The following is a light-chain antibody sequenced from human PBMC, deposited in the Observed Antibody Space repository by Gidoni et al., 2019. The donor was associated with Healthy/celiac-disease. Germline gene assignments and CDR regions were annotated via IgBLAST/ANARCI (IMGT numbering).Light chain of an antibody. Sequence: EIVLTQSPATLSLSPGERATLPCRASQSVSSYLAWYQQKPGQAPRLLIYDASNRATGIPARFSGSGSGTDFTLTISSLEPEDFAVYYCQQRSNWPSTFGGGTTVEIK. CDR3: QQRSNWPST. J-gene: IGKJ4*01. CDR1: QSVSSY. V-gene: IGKV3-11*01. CDR2: DAS.